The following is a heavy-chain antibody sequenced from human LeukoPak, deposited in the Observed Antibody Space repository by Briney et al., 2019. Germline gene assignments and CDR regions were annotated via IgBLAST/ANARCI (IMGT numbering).Heavy chain of an antibody. CDR1: GGSISSYY. Sequence: SETLSLTCTVSGGSISSYYWSWIRQPPGKGLEWIGYIFYNEGTSYNPSPKSRVTISVDTSNNQLSLKVNSVTAADTAMYYCVKSNSRYQPWTLDIWGRGTMVTVSS. CDR2: IFYNEGT. V-gene: IGHV4-59*01. CDR3: VKSNSRYQPWTLDI. J-gene: IGHJ3*02. D-gene: IGHD2-2*01.